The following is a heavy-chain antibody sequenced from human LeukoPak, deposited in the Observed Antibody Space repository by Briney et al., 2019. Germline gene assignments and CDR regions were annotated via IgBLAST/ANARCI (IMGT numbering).Heavy chain of an antibody. D-gene: IGHD2-2*01. Sequence: GASVKVSCKASGYTFTRYGISWVRQAPGQGLAWMGWISAYNGNTNYAQKLQGRVTMTTDTSTSTAYMELRSLRSDDTAVYYCAREYCSSISCYSVDYWGQGTLVTVSS. CDR1: GYTFTRYG. CDR2: ISAYNGNT. CDR3: AREYCSSISCYSVDY. V-gene: IGHV1-18*01. J-gene: IGHJ4*02.